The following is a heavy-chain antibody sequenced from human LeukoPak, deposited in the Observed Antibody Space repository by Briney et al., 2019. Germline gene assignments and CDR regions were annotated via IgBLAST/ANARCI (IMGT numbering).Heavy chain of an antibody. CDR2: INHSGST. CDR1: GGSISSSNW. J-gene: IGHJ4*02. Sequence: PSETLSLTCAVSGGSISSSNWWSWVRQPPGKGLDWIGEINHSGSTNYNPSLKSRVTISVDKSKNQFSRKLGSVTAGERDVYYCARRNSGYLDYWGRGTLVTVSS. D-gene: IGHD5-12*01. CDR3: ARRNSGYLDY. V-gene: IGHV4-4*02.